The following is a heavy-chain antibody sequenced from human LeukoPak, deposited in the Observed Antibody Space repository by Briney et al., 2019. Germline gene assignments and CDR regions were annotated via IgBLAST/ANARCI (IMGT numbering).Heavy chain of an antibody. CDR2: ISGSGGTT. V-gene: IGHV3-23*01. CDR1: GFTFSSYA. J-gene: IGHJ5*02. CDR3: AKESSWGTVVTPGGPSA. Sequence: GGSLRLSCAASGFTFSSYAMSWVRQAPGKGLEWVSAISGSGGTTYYADSVKGRFTISGDNSKNTLYLQMNSLRAEDTAVYYCAKESSWGTVVTPGGPSAWGQGTLVTVSS. D-gene: IGHD4-23*01.